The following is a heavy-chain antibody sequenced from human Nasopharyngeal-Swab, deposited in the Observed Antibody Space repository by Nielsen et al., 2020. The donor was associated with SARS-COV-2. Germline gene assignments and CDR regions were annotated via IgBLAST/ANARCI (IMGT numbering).Heavy chain of an antibody. CDR2: ISYDGSNK. Sequence: SCAASGFTFSSYVMHWVRQAPGKGLEWVAVISYDGSNKYYADSVKGRFTISRDNSKNTLYLQMNSLRAEDTAVYYCANSGVRGYSGSYSFGYWGQGTLVTVSS. CDR3: ANSGVRGYSGSYSFGY. D-gene: IGHD1-26*01. J-gene: IGHJ4*02. CDR1: GFTFSSYV. V-gene: IGHV3-30*18.